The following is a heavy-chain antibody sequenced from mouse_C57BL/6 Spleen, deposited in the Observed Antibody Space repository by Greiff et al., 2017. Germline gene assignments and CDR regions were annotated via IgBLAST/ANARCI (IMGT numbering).Heavy chain of an antibody. D-gene: IGHD2-2*01. CDR1: GFSLTSYG. Sequence: VTLVESGPGLVQPSQSLSITCTVSGFSLTSYGVHWVRQSPGKGLEWLGVIWRGGSTAYNAAFMSRLSITKNNSKSQVFFKMISLQADDTAIYYCAKIYYGYDGDAMDYWGQGTSVTVSS. J-gene: IGHJ4*01. CDR3: AKIYYGYDGDAMDY. V-gene: IGHV2-5*01. CDR2: IWRGGST.